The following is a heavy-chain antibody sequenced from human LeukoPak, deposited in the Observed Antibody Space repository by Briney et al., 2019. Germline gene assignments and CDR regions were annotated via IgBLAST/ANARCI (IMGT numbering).Heavy chain of an antibody. D-gene: IGHD6-13*01. Sequence: SETLSLTCTVSGGXISSPGFYWSWIRQRPGKGLEWVGFIYYSGTTYYNPSLKSRVFISLNTSQNQVSLQLSSVTAADTAIYYCARATGGAAAADFDPWGQGTLVTVSS. J-gene: IGHJ5*02. V-gene: IGHV4-31*03. CDR3: ARATGGAAAADFDP. CDR1: GGXISSPGFY. CDR2: IYYSGTT.